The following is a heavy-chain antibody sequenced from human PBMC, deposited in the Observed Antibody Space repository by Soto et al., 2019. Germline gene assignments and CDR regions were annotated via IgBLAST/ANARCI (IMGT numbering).Heavy chain of an antibody. J-gene: IGHJ4*02. D-gene: IGHD2-21*01. CDR3: ARDIASPGGDYFDS. CDR1: GCTFRNYN. Sequence: EVQLVESGGGLVKAGGSLRLFCTASGCTFRNYNMNWVRQAPGKGLEWVSSISTGGAYMFYADSVKGRFTISRDNAQNSLFRQIDSPRAEDTAVYYCARDIASPGGDYFDSWGQGTLVTVSS. CDR2: ISTGGAYM. V-gene: IGHV3-21*06.